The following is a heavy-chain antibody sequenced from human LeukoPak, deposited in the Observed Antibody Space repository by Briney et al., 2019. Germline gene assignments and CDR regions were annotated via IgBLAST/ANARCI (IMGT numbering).Heavy chain of an antibody. CDR2: IRYDGSNK. CDR1: GFTLSNYA. J-gene: IGHJ5*02. Sequence: GRSLRLSCAASGFTLSNYAMHWVRQAPGKGLEWVAFIRYDGSNKYYADSVKGRFTISRDNSKNTLYLQMNSLRAEDTAVYYCAKSPPGAVVVVAAILNWFDPWGQGTLVTVSS. CDR3: AKSPPGAVVVVAAILNWFDP. D-gene: IGHD2-15*01. V-gene: IGHV3-30*02.